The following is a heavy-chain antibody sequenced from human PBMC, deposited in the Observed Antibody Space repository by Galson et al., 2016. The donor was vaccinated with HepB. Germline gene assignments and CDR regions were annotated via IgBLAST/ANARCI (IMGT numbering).Heavy chain of an antibody. J-gene: IGHJ6*02. CDR3: ARDMTKVTTSGPDDLIYHYYGMDV. Sequence: SLRLSCAASGFSISSYWMSWVRQAPGKGLEWVATMNQDGSVKFYVDSVKGRFTISRDNGKNSLHVQMNSLRAEDTAVYYCARDMTKVTTSGPDDLIYHYYGMDVWGQGTTVTVSS. CDR1: GFSISSYW. D-gene: IGHD4-17*01. V-gene: IGHV3-7*03. CDR2: MNQDGSVK.